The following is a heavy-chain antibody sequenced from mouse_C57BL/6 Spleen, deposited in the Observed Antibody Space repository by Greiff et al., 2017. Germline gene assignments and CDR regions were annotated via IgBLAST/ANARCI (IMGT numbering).Heavy chain of an antibody. Sequence: VQLQQSGAELVMPGASVKLSCKASGYTFTSYWMHWVKQRPGQGLEWIGEIDPSDSYTNYNQKFKGKSTLTVDKSSSTAYMQLSSLTSEDSAVYYCATKLYWYFDVWGTGTTVTVSS. CDR2: IDPSDSYT. CDR3: ATKLYWYFDV. V-gene: IGHV1-69*01. CDR1: GYTFTSYW. J-gene: IGHJ1*03. D-gene: IGHD1-3*01.